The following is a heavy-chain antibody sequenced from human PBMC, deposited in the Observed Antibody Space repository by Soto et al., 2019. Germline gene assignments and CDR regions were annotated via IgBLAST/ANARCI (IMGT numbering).Heavy chain of an antibody. CDR3: ARSALLWWALDS. D-gene: IGHD2-15*01. Sequence: GGSLRLSCTASGFSLGDYGMNWVRQTPGKGLEWVSTISASGHSAYSADSVKGRLIISRDNSKNTLYLQMNSLRAEDTAVYYCARSALLWWALDSWGQGTLVTVSS. CDR2: ISASGHSA. J-gene: IGHJ4*02. CDR1: GFSLGDYG. V-gene: IGHV3-23*01.